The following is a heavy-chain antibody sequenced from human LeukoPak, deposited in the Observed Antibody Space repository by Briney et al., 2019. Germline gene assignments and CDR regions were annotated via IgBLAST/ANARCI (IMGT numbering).Heavy chain of an antibody. J-gene: IGHJ4*02. Sequence: PSETLSLTCTVSGGSISTYYWSWIRQSAGKGLEWIGRIYTSGSTNYNPSLKSRVTMSVDTSKNQFSLKLSSVTAADTAVYYCARLFWSGQAYDYWGQGALVTVCS. CDR3: ARLFWSGQAYDY. CDR1: GGSISTYY. D-gene: IGHD3-3*01. CDR2: IYTSGST. V-gene: IGHV4-4*07.